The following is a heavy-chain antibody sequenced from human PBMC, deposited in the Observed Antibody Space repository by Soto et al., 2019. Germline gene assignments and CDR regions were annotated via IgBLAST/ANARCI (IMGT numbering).Heavy chain of an antibody. Sequence: EVQLVQSGAEVKKPGESLKISCKGSGYSFTSYWIGWVRQMPGKGLEWMGIIYPGDSDTRYSPSFQGQVTISADKYISTAYVQRSSLKASDTAMYYCASQEMATKNVDAFDIWGQGTMVTVSS. CDR1: GYSFTSYW. D-gene: IGHD5-12*01. CDR3: ASQEMATKNVDAFDI. CDR2: IYPGDSDT. J-gene: IGHJ3*02. V-gene: IGHV5-51*01.